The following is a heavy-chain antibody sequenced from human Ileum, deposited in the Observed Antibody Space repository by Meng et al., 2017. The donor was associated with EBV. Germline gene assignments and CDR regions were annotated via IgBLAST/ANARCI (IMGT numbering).Heavy chain of an antibody. CDR3: ARERGGGDRGIQ. D-gene: IGHD2-21*02. CDR2: MSYTGST. J-gene: IGHJ4*02. V-gene: IGHV4-61*08. CDR1: NGSVSSYGYY. Sequence: QVQLQESGPGLGKPSETLSLTCSVSNGSVSSYGYYWNWIRQPPGKGLEWIGYMSYTGSTNYKSTLKSRVTISVDKSKNQFSLKLSSVTAADTAVYYCARERGGGDRGIQWGQGTLVTVSS.